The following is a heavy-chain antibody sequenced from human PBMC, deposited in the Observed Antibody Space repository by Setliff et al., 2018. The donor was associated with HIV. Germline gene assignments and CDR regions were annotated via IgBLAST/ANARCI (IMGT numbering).Heavy chain of an antibody. CDR3: VAYYDILTGYYPTGGWFDP. D-gene: IGHD3-9*01. V-gene: IGHV4-59*05. CDR2: IYYSGST. Sequence: PSETLSLTCTVSRGSISRYYWSWIRQPPGKGLEWIGSIYYSGSTYYNPSLKSRVTISVDTSKNQFSLKLSSVTAADTAVYYCVAYYDILTGYYPTGGWFDPWGQGTLVTVSS. J-gene: IGHJ5*02. CDR1: RGSISRYY.